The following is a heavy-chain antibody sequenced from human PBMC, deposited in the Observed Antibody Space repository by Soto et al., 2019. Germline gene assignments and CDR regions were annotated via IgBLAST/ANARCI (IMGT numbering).Heavy chain of an antibody. CDR1: GFSLSNARMG. CDR2: IFSNDEK. D-gene: IGHD2-2*01. CDR3: ARTPISYCSSTSCLWFYYYYYMDV. J-gene: IGHJ6*03. Sequence: SGPTLVNPTETLTLTCTVSGFSLSNARMGVSWIRQPPGKALEWLAHIFSNDEKSYSTSLKSRLTISKDTSKSQVVLTMTNMDPVDTATYYCARTPISYCSSTSCLWFYYYYYMDVWGKGTTVTVSS. V-gene: IGHV2-26*01.